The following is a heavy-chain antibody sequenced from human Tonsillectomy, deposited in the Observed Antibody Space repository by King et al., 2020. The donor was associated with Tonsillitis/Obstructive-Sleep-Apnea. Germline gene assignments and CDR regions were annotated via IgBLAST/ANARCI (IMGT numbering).Heavy chain of an antibody. CDR3: ARDPHDYGDYAAFDI. CDR2: INPSGGST. D-gene: IGHD4-17*01. V-gene: IGHV1-46*01. Sequence: VQLVESGAEVKKPGASVTVSCKASGYTFTSYYMHWVRQAPGQGLEWMGIINPSGGSTSYAQKFQGRVTMTRDTSTSTVYMELSSLRSEDTAVYYCARDPHDYGDYAAFDIWGQGTMVTVSS. CDR1: GYTFTSYY. J-gene: IGHJ3*02.